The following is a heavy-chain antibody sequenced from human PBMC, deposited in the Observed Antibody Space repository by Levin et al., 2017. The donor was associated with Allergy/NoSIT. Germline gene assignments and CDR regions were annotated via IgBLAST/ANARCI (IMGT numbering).Heavy chain of an antibody. V-gene: IGHV3-33*01. CDR2: IWSDGNKK. Sequence: GGSLRLSCTASGFTFTNCGMHWVRQAPGKGLEWVAVIWSDGNKKYYADSVKGRFTVSRDDSKNTLYLQMNSLTAEDTAFYYCARAGTVTTSPYYYYYMDVWGKGTTVIVSS. CDR1: GFTFTNCG. J-gene: IGHJ6*03. D-gene: IGHD4-17*01. CDR3: ARAGTVTTSPYYYYYMDV.